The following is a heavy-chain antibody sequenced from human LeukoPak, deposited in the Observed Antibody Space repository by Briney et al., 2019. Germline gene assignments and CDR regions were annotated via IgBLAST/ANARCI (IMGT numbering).Heavy chain of an antibody. CDR1: GYTFTSYG. V-gene: IGHV1-18*01. CDR2: ISAYNGNT. J-gene: IGHJ3*02. Sequence: ASVKVSCKASGYTFTSYGISWVRQAPGQGLEWMGWISAYNGNTNYAQKLQGRVTMTTDTSTSTACMELRSLRSDDTAVFYCARDRLEWELLGAFDIWGQGTMVTVSS. CDR3: ARDRLEWELLGAFDI. D-gene: IGHD1-26*01.